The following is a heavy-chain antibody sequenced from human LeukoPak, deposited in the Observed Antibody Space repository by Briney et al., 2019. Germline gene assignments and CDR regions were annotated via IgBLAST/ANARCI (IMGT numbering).Heavy chain of an antibody. CDR3: ARAPYSGSYPAWYYYYYMDV. V-gene: IGHV3-74*01. CDR2: IHTDGIST. J-gene: IGHJ6*03. D-gene: IGHD1-26*01. Sequence: GGSLRLSCAASGFTFSNYWMHWVRQAPGKGLVWVSRIHTDGISTTYADSVKGRFTISRDNSKNTLYLQMGSLRAEDMAVYYCARAPYSGSYPAWYYYYYMDVWGKGTTVTISS. CDR1: GFTFSNYW.